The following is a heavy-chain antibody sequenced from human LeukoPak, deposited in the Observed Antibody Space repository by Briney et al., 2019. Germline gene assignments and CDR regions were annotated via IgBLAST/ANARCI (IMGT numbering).Heavy chain of an antibody. CDR2: INPSGGST. J-gene: IGHJ4*02. D-gene: IGHD2-21*02. CDR3: ARGRPFCGGDCPGAY. CDR1: GYTFTSYY. Sequence: ASVKVSCKASGYTFTSYYMHWVRQAPGQGLEWMGIINPSGGSTSYAQKFQGRVTVTRDTSISTAYMELNNLRSDDTAVYYCARGRPFCGGDCPGAYWGQGTLVTVSS. V-gene: IGHV1-46*01.